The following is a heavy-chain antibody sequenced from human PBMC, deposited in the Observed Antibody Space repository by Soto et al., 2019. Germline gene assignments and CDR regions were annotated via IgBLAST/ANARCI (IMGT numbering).Heavy chain of an antibody. CDR2: IYYSGST. J-gene: IGHJ6*02. D-gene: IGHD4-4*01. CDR1: GGSISSSSYY. Sequence: ETLCLTCPVSGGSISSSSYYWGWIRQPPGKGLEWIGSIYYSGSTYYNPSLKSRVTISVDTSKNQFSLKLSSVTAADTAVYYCARLTTVTDYYYYGMDVWGQGTKVTVYS. CDR3: ARLTTVTDYYYYGMDV. V-gene: IGHV4-39*01.